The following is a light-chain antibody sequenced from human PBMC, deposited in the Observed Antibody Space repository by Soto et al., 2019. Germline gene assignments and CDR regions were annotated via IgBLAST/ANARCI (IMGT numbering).Light chain of an antibody. Sequence: DIVLTQSPGTLSLSPGERATLSCRASQSVSSYLAWYQQKPGQAPRLLIYGASSRATGIPDRFSGGGSGKDFNLTISRLEPEDFAVYYCQQYGSSSRTFGQGTKVEVK. CDR1: QSVSSY. CDR3: QQYGSSSRT. J-gene: IGKJ1*01. V-gene: IGKV3-20*01. CDR2: GAS.